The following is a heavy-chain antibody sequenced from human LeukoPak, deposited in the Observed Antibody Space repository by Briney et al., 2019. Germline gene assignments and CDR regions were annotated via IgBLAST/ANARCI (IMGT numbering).Heavy chain of an antibody. J-gene: IGHJ6*02. CDR1: GYTFTSYD. CDR2: MNPNSGNT. V-gene: IGHV1-8*01. CDR3: ARFSAVPAAWRFYGMDV. D-gene: IGHD2-2*01. Sequence: ASVKVSCKASGYTFTSYDINWVRQATGQGLEWMGWMNPNSGNTGYAQKFQGRVTMTRNTSISTAYMELSSLRSEDTAVYYCARFSAVPAAWRFYGMDVWGQGTTVTVSS.